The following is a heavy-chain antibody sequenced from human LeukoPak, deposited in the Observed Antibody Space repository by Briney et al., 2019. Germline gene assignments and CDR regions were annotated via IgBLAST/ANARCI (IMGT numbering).Heavy chain of an antibody. V-gene: IGHV4-34*01. CDR1: GGSFSGYY. D-gene: IGHD1-26*01. CDR2: INHSGST. Sequence: SETLSLTCAVYGGSFSGYYWSWIRQPPGKGLEWIGEINHSGSTNSNPSLKSRVTISVDASKNQFSLKLSSVTAADTAVYYCARGGWELPEGALDYWGQGTLVTVSS. CDR3: ARGGWELPEGALDY. J-gene: IGHJ4*02.